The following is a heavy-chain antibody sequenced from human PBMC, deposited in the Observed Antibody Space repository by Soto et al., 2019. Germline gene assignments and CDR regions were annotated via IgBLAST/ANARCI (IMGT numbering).Heavy chain of an antibody. CDR3: ARAEEDSDYYYYGLDV. V-gene: IGHV6-1*01. CDR2: TYYRSRWYS. D-gene: IGHD2-15*01. J-gene: IGHJ6*02. CDR1: GDSVSSSSVA. Sequence: SQTLSLTCVISGDSVSSSSVAWNWVRQSPSRGLEWLGRTYYRSRWYSDFAVSVRGRIVINADTSKNQFSLQLNSVTPEDTAVYFCARAEEDSDYYYYGLDVWGQGTTVTVSS.